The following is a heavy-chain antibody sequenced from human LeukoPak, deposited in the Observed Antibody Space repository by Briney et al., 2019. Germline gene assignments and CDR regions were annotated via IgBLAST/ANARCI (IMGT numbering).Heavy chain of an antibody. J-gene: IGHJ4*02. Sequence: SQTLSLTCTVSGGSISSGGYYWSWIRQHPGKGLEWIGYIYYSGSTYYNPSLKSRVTISVDTSRNQFSLKLSSVTAADTAVYYCARGRNDYDSSGYYLDYWGQGTLVTVSS. CDR1: GGSISSGGYY. CDR2: IYYSGST. V-gene: IGHV4-31*03. D-gene: IGHD3-22*01. CDR3: ARGRNDYDSSGYYLDY.